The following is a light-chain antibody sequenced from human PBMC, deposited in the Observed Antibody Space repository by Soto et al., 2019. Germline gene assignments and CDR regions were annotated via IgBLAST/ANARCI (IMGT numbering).Light chain of an antibody. CDR2: KAS. Sequence: DIQMSQSPSTLSASVGDRVTITCRTSQDVRIWLAWYQQRPGKAPKLLIYKASSLERGVPSRFSGSGSGTEFTLTISSLPSDEFASYCCLKESSYPYTFGEGTKLGIK. CDR3: LKESSYPYT. J-gene: IGKJ2*01. V-gene: IGKV1-5*03. CDR1: QDVRIW.